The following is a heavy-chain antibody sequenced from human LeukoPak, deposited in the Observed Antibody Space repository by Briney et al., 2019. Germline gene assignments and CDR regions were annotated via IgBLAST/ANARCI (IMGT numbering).Heavy chain of an antibody. Sequence: SETLSLTCTVSGGSITNNYWSWIRQPPGKGLEWVGYIYYSGSTKSDPSLKSRVTISVDTSKNQFSLKLSSVTAADTAVYYCARLTIVGATFDAFDIWGQGTMVTVSS. CDR1: GGSITNNY. CDR2: IYYSGST. J-gene: IGHJ3*02. CDR3: ARLTIVGATFDAFDI. D-gene: IGHD1-26*01. V-gene: IGHV4-59*08.